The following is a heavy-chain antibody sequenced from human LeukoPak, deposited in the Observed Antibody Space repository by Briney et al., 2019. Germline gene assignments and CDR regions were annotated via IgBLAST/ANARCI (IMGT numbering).Heavy chain of an antibody. CDR1: GYTFTSYA. CDR2: INTNTGNP. D-gene: IGHD3-9*01. Sequence: GASVKVSCKASGYTFTSYAMNWVRQAPGQGLEGMGWINTNTGNPTYAQGFTGRFVFSLDTSVSTAYLQISSLKAEDTAVYYCARLGLRYFDWLLSEPYNFDYWGQGTLVTVSS. J-gene: IGHJ4*02. V-gene: IGHV7-4-1*02. CDR3: ARLGLRYFDWLLSEPYNFDY.